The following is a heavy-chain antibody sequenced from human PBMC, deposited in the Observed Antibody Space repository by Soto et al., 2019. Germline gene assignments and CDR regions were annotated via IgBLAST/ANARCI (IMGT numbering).Heavy chain of an antibody. CDR2: MYWDADK. CDR3: AYMPFSGGSCYWFSFSGMDV. D-gene: IGHD2-15*01. Sequence: QITLKESGPTLVKPTQTLTLTCTFSGFSLSTSGVGVAWIRQPPGEALEWLALMYWDADKSYRPSLESRLTITKDTSKNQVVLTMPNIDSVDTDTHYWAYMPFSGGSCYWFSFSGMDVWGQGTKVTVSS. V-gene: IGHV2-5*02. J-gene: IGHJ6*02. CDR1: GFSLSTSGVG.